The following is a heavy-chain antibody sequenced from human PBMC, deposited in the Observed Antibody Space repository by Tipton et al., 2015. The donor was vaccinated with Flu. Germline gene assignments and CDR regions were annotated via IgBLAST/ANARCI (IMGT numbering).Heavy chain of an antibody. V-gene: IGHV4-38-2*02. CDR1: GDSMRSDYF. Sequence: TLSLTCTVSGDSMRSDYFWAWIRQAPGKGLEWIGNIHYSGSPHYNPSLTSRVTISIDRSKNQFSLNLKSVTAADMAVYYCARRDYSNYVSDPQSWFDPWGQGTLVAVSS. J-gene: IGHJ5*02. CDR3: ARRDYSNYVSDPQSWFDP. CDR2: IHYSGSP. D-gene: IGHD4-11*01.